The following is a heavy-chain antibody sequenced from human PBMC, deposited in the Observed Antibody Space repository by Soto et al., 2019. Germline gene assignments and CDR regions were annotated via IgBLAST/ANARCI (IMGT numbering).Heavy chain of an antibody. Sequence: QVQLVQSGAEVKKPGASVKVSCKASGYTFTSYGISWVRQAPGQGLEWMGWISAYNGNTNYAQKLQGRVTMTPDTSTNTDYMELRNLRSDDTAVYYCARVIAAAADFDYCGQGTLVTVSS. D-gene: IGHD6-13*01. CDR1: GYTFTSYG. CDR2: ISAYNGNT. CDR3: ARVIAAAADFDY. V-gene: IGHV1-18*01. J-gene: IGHJ4*02.